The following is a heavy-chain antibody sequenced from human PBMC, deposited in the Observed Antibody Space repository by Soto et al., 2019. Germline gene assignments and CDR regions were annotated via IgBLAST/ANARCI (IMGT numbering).Heavy chain of an antibody. V-gene: IGHV6-1*01. CDR2: TYYRSKWYN. Sequence: SQTLSLTCAISGDSVSSNSAAWNWIRQSPSRGLEWLGRTYYRSKWYNDYAVSVKSRITINPDTSKNQFSLQLNSVTPEDTAVYYCARDGYCSGGSCYGAMSAFDIWGQGKMGT. D-gene: IGHD2-15*01. J-gene: IGHJ3*02. CDR3: ARDGYCSGGSCYGAMSAFDI. CDR1: GDSVSSNSAA.